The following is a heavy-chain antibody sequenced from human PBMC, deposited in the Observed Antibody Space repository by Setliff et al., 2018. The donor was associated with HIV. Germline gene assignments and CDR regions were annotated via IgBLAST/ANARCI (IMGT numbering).Heavy chain of an antibody. D-gene: IGHD1-20*01. CDR1: GGSISSSNYY. CDR3: ARTITGTTTGVDC. Sequence: SETLSLTCTVSGGSISSSNYYWGWIRQPPGKGLEWIGSIYYSGSTYYNPSLKSRVTMSVDTSKNQFSLKLSSVTAADTAVHYCARTITGTTTGVDCWGQGTLVTVSS. CDR2: IYYSGST. V-gene: IGHV4-39*07. J-gene: IGHJ4*02.